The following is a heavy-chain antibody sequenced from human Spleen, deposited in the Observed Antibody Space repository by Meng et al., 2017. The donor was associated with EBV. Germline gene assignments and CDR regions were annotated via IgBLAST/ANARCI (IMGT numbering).Heavy chain of an antibody. CDR1: GDSITYSDYY. Sequence: HLHLQESGPGQVKPSETLSLTCTVSGDSITYSDYYWGWIRQPPGKGLEWIGNVYYSGNTNYNPSLKSRVTLSTDTSKNQFSLKLSSLTAADTAVYYCARDRRTMGSDYWGHGILVTVSS. J-gene: IGHJ4*01. V-gene: IGHV4-39*07. D-gene: IGHD4/OR15-4a*01. CDR3: ARDRRTMGSDY. CDR2: VYYSGNT.